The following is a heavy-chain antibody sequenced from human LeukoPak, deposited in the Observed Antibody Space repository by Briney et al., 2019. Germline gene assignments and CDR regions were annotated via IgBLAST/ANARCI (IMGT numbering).Heavy chain of an antibody. J-gene: IGHJ4*02. D-gene: IGHD3-22*01. V-gene: IGHV1-69*04. Sequence: SVKVSCKASGGTFSSYAISWVRQAPGQGLEWMGRIIPILGIANYAQKFQGRVTITADKSTSTAYMELSSLRSEDTAVYYCATDAGSSGAYDYWGQGTLVTVSS. CDR1: GGTFSSYA. CDR2: IIPILGIA. CDR3: ATDAGSSGAYDY.